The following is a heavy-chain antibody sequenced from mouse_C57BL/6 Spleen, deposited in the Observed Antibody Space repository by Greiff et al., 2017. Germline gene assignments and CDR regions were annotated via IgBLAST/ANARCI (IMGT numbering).Heavy chain of an antibody. J-gene: IGHJ4*01. D-gene: IGHD1-1*01. CDR3: AGDYGSSYDYAMDY. CDR1: GYTFTDYY. Sequence: QVQLQQSGAELVRPGASVKLSCKASGYTFTDYYINWVKQRPGQGLEWIARIYPGSGNTYYNEKFKGKATLTAEKSSSTAYMQLSSLTSEDSAVYFCAGDYGSSYDYAMDYWGQGTSVTVSS. V-gene: IGHV1-76*01. CDR2: IYPGSGNT.